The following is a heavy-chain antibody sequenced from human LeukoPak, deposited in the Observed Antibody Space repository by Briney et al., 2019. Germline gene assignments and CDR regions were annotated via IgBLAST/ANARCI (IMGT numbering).Heavy chain of an antibody. V-gene: IGHV3-48*03. CDR2: ISGSGSII. D-gene: IGHD6-6*01. CDR3: ASYRYGSSFAFDI. J-gene: IGHJ3*02. CDR1: GFTFSSSQ. Sequence: GGSLRLSCAASGFTFSSSQMNWVRQAPGKGLEWVSYISGSGSIIYYADSVKGRFTISRDNSKNTLYLQMNSLRAEDTAVYYCASYRYGSSFAFDIWGQGTMVTVSS.